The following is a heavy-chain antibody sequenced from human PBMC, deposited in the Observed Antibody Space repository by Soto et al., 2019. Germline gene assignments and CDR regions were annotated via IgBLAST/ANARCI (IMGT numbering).Heavy chain of an antibody. Sequence: PSETLSLTCTVSGGSISSYYWSWIRQPPGKGLEWIGYIYYSGSTNYNPSLKSLVTISVDTSKNQFSLKLSSVTAADTAVYYCATLKSSGYFHYWGQGTLVTVSS. D-gene: IGHD3-22*01. CDR1: GGSISSYY. J-gene: IGHJ4*02. CDR2: IYYSGST. CDR3: ATLKSSGYFHY. V-gene: IGHV4-59*01.